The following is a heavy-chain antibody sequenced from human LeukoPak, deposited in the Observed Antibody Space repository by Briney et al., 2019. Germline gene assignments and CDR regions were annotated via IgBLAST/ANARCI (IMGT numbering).Heavy chain of an antibody. CDR3: AGGGRYCSGGSCYPLHFDY. D-gene: IGHD2-15*01. CDR2: IYHSGST. J-gene: IGHJ4*02. V-gene: IGHV4-30-2*01. Sequence: SQTLSLTCAVSAGSISSGGYSWSWPRQPPGKGLEWIGYIYHSGSTYYNPSLKSRVTISVYRSKNQFSLKLSSVTAAHRAVYQCAGGGRYCSGGSCYPLHFDYWGQGALVTVAS. CDR1: AGSISSGGYS.